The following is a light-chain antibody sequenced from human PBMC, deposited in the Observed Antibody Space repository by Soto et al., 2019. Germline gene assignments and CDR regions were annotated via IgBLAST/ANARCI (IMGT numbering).Light chain of an antibody. CDR1: QSVLYSSNNKNY. V-gene: IGKV4-1*01. CDR2: WAS. Sequence: DIVMTQSPDSLAVSLGERATINYKSSQSVLYSSNNKNYLAWYQQKPGQPPKLLIYWASTRESGVPDRFSGSGSGTDFTLTISSLQAEDVAVYYCQQYYSTRRWTFGQGTKVEIK. CDR3: QQYYSTRRWT. J-gene: IGKJ1*01.